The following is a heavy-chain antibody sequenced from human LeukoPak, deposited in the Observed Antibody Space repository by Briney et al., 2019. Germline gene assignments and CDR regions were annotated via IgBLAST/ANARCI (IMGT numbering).Heavy chain of an antibody. V-gene: IGHV4-59*02. D-gene: IGHD2-2*01. J-gene: IGHJ6*03. CDR2: IYYTGST. CDR1: GGSVNSYY. CDR3: ARWYCVSNTCYHMDV. Sequence: SETLSLTCTVSGGSVNSYYWGWIRQPPGEGLEWIGYIYYTGSTKYNPSLKSRVTMSVDTSKNQLSLKVSSVTAADTAVYYCARWYCVSNTCYHMDVWGKGTTVTVSS.